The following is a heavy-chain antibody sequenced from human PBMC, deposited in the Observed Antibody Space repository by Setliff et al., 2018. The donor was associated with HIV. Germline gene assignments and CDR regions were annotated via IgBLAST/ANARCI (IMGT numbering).Heavy chain of an antibody. V-gene: IGHV4-39*01. CDR1: GGSISSSNYY. CDR2: IHYSGST. D-gene: IGHD3-10*01. J-gene: IGHJ6*03. CDR3: ASLDGSESPYIYYYYMDV. Sequence: SETLSLTCTVSGGSISSSNYYWGWIRQPPGKGLEWIGSIHYSGSTYDNPSLKSRVTISVDTSKNQISLKLSSVTAADTAVYYCASLDGSESPYIYYYYMDVWGKGTAVTVSS.